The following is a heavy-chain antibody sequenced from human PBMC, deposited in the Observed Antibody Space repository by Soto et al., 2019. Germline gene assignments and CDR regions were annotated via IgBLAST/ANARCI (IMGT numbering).Heavy chain of an antibody. D-gene: IGHD3-9*01. Sequence: LVKGARKSVVYALSVDLGHRLIKENGKGLEWMGWINPNSGGTNYAQKFQGWVTMTRDTSISTAYMELSRLRSHDTAVYYCARVFFFSRRRRNTRLAPGLGIPAEPLLRSRHS. CDR2: INPNSGGT. CDR3: ARVFFFSRRRRNTRLAPGLGIPAEPLLRSRHS. CDR1: VYALSVDL. J-gene: IGHJ5*01. V-gene: IGHV1-2*04.